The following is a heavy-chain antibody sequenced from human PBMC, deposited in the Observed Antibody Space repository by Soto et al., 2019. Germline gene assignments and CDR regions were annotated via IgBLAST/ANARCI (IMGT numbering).Heavy chain of an antibody. CDR2: IIPIFGTA. CDR1: GGTFSSYA. V-gene: IGHV1-69*13. CDR3: ARSIAAAERYFDY. D-gene: IGHD6-13*01. Sequence: SVKVSCKASGGTFSSYAISWVRQAPGQGLEWMGGIIPIFGTANYAQKFQGRVTITADESTSTAYMELSSLRSEDTAVYYCARSIAAAERYFDYWGQGTLVTVSS. J-gene: IGHJ4*02.